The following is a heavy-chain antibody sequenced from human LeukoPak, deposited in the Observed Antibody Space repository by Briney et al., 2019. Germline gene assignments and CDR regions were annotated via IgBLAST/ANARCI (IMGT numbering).Heavy chain of an antibody. CDR3: AREGSDGGYFDY. V-gene: IGHV3-7*03. CDR1: GFTFSSYW. J-gene: IGHJ4*02. Sequence: GGSLRLSCPASGFTFSSYWMSWVRQAPGKGLEWVANIKQDGSEKYYVDSVKGRFTISRDNAKNSLYLQMDSLRAEDTAVYYCAREGSDGGYFDYWGQGTLVTVSS. D-gene: IGHD5-24*01. CDR2: IKQDGSEK.